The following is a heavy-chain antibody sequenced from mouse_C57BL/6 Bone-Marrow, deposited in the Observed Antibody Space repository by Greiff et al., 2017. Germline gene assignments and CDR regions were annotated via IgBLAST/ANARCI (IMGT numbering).Heavy chain of an antibody. Sequence: VQLKESGGGLVQPTGSLKLSCAASGFTFNPYAMHWVRHAPGKGLEWVARISSNSSNYAPYYAASVKDRFTISREESQIMLYLQMNNLKTEDTAMYYCVRGFFAYWGQGTLVTVSA. CDR1: GFTFNPYA. CDR2: ISSNSSNYAP. CDR3: VRGFFAY. V-gene: IGHV10-3*01. J-gene: IGHJ3*01.